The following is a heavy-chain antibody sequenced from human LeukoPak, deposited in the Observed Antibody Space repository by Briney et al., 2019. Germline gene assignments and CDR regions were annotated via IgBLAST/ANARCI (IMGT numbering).Heavy chain of an antibody. J-gene: IGHJ4*02. V-gene: IGHV4-39*01. D-gene: IGHD3-3*01. CDR2: IYYSGST. CDR1: SYX. Sequence: SYXWGXIRQPPGTGLEWIGSIYYSGSTYYNPSLKSRVTISVDTSKNQFSLKLSSVTAADTAVYYCARGQGYDFWSGYLYYFDYWGQGTLVTVSS. CDR3: ARGQGYDFWSGYLYYFDY.